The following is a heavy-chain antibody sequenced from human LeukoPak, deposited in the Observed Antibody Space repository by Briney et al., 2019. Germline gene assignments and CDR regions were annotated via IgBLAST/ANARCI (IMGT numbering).Heavy chain of an antibody. CDR2: IYPGDSDT. Sequence: KPGESLKISCKASGYSFTSYWIGWVRQMPGKGLEWMGIIYPGDSDTRYSPSFQGQVTISADKSISTAYLQWSSLKASDTAMYYCARPHYDSSGYYDAFDIWGQGTMVTVSS. CDR1: GYSFTSYW. J-gene: IGHJ3*02. CDR3: ARPHYDSSGYYDAFDI. D-gene: IGHD3-22*01. V-gene: IGHV5-51*03.